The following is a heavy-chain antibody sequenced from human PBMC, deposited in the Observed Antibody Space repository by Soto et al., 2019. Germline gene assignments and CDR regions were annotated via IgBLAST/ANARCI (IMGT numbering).Heavy chain of an antibody. D-gene: IGHD3-10*01. CDR1: GYTCSSYT. J-gene: IGHJ4*02. Sequence: ASVKVSCKTSGYTCSSYTIAWVRQAPRQGLEWLGWISPDDGNTEYEQKFQGRVTMTADTLTNNAYMELRSLKYDDTAVYYCARVEAPFGESLHWGQGTPVTVSS. CDR3: ARVEAPFGESLH. V-gene: IGHV1-18*01. CDR2: ISPDDGNT.